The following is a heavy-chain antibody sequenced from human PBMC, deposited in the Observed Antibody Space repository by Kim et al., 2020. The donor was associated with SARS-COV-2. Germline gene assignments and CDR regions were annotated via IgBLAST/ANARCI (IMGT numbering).Heavy chain of an antibody. D-gene: IGHD6-19*01. J-gene: IGHJ6*02. V-gene: IGHV3-30*04. CDR2: ITYDGSNK. Sequence: GGSLRLSCAASGFTFSSYGMHWVRQAPGKGLEWVADITYDGSNKNYVDSVKGRFTISRDNAKNTLYLQMNSLRAEDTAVYYCARDIASYSSGWICYYYGMDVWGPGTTVTVSS. CDR3: ARDIASYSSGWICYYYGMDV. CDR1: GFTFSSYG.